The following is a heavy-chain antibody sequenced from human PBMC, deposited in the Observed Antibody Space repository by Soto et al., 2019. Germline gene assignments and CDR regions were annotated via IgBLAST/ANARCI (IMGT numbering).Heavy chain of an antibody. D-gene: IGHD6-6*01. CDR2: IKSKTDGGTT. CDR3: TTDHFFLAARSFDY. V-gene: IGHV3-15*01. Sequence: GWSLRLSCAASGFTFSNAWMSWVRQAPGKGLEWVGRIKSKTDGGTTDYAAPVKGRFTISRDDSKNTLYLQMNSLKTEDTAVYYCTTDHFFLAARSFDYWGQGTLVTASS. CDR1: GFTFSNAW. J-gene: IGHJ4*02.